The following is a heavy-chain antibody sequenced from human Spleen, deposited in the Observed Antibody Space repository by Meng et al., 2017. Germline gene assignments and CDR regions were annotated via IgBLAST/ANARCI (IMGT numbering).Heavy chain of an antibody. CDR1: GFTFSSYG. V-gene: IGHV3-23*01. CDR3: AKEIATHNGDYYFDY. Sequence: GESLKISCAASGFTFSSYGMSWVRQAPGTGLEWVSGISGSGGSTYYADSVKGRFTISRENSKNRLYLQMNSLRAEDTAVFYCAKEIATHNGDYYFDYWGQGILVTVSS. J-gene: IGHJ4*02. CDR2: ISGSGGST. D-gene: IGHD4-17*01.